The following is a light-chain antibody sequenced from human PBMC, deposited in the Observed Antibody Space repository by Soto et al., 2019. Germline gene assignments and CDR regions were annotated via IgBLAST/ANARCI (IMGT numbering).Light chain of an antibody. V-gene: IGKV3-11*01. Sequence: EIVLTQSPATLSLSPGERATLSCRASQSVSSYLAWYQQKPGQAPRLLIYDASNRATCIPARFSGSGTGTDFTLTISSLEPEDFAVYYCQQSSNWPLTFGGGTKVEIK. J-gene: IGKJ4*01. CDR1: QSVSSY. CDR3: QQSSNWPLT. CDR2: DAS.